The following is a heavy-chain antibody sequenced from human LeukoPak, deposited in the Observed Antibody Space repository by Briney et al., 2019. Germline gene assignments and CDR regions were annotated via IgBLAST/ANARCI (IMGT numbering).Heavy chain of an antibody. V-gene: IGHV3-7*01. D-gene: IGHD3-22*01. CDR2: IKQDGGQI. CDR3: AKDNYYGSSGYYSSEYFQH. Sequence: GGSLRLSCAASEFTFSSYWMSWVRQAPGKGLEWVANIKQDGGQIYYLESVKGRFTVSRDNAKNSLYLQMNSLRAEDTAVYYCAKDNYYGSSGYYSSEYFQHWGQGTLVTVSS. J-gene: IGHJ1*01. CDR1: EFTFSSYW.